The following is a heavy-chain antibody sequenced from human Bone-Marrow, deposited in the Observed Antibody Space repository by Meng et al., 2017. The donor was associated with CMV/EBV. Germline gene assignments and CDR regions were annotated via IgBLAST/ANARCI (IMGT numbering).Heavy chain of an antibody. CDR1: GYTFTTYG. CDR3: ARGLLLYASL. V-gene: IGHV1-18*01. Sequence: ASVKVSCKASGYTFTTYGISWVRQAPGQGLEWVGWVSVYNGNTEYAQKLQGRVTMTTDTSTTTAYMGLRSLRSDDTAVYYCARGLLLYASLWGQGTPVTVSS. CDR2: VSVYNGNT. J-gene: IGHJ4*02. D-gene: IGHD2-2*02.